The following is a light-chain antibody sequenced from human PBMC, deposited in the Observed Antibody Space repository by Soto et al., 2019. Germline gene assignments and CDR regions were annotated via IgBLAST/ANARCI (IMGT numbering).Light chain of an antibody. V-gene: IGLV2-23*02. CDR3: CSFAGSGIYV. J-gene: IGLJ1*01. CDR2: EVN. Sequence: QSALTKPASGSGSPGQSITISCTGTSSDVGSYSLVSWYQLHPGRAPKLIIYEVNQRPSGVSNRFSGSKSGNTASLTISGLQAEDEADYYCCSFAGSGIYVFGSGTKVTVL. CDR1: SSDVGSYSL.